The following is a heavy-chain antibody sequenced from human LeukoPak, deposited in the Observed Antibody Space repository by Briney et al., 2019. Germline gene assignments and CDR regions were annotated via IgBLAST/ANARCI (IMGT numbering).Heavy chain of an antibody. Sequence: GGSLRLSCAASEFIFSGYWMNWVRQAPGKGLEWVANIKQDGSEKQYVDSVRGRFTISRDNAKNSLYLQMNSLRVEDTAVYYCARDGFVGAADYWGQGTLVTVSS. J-gene: IGHJ4*02. V-gene: IGHV3-7*01. CDR2: IKQDGSEK. D-gene: IGHD6-13*01. CDR1: EFIFSGYW. CDR3: ARDGFVGAADY.